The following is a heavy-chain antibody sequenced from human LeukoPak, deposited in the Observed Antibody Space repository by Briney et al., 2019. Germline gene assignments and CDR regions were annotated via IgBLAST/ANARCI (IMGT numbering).Heavy chain of an antibody. D-gene: IGHD5-18*01. CDR3: VREARGYHYTYFDY. CDR1: GFTLGSHD. V-gene: IGHV3-13*01. J-gene: IGHJ4*02. CDR2: VSSGFHA. Sequence: GGSLRLSCTASGFTLGSHDMHWVRQIRGRGLEWVAAVSSGFHAFFADSLQGRFTVSRKDARNSLYLQMNSLRAGNTAVYYCVREARGYHYTYFDYWGQGTLVTVSS.